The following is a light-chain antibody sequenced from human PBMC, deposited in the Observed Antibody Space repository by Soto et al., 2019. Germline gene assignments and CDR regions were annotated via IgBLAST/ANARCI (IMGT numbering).Light chain of an antibody. J-gene: IGLJ1*01. CDR2: NNN. V-gene: IGLV1-44*01. CDR3: AAWDDSLNGYV. Sequence: QSVLTQPPSASGTPGQGVPISCSGITSNIGSNTVNWYQQLPGTAPKLLIYNNNQRPSGVPDRFSGSKSGTSASLAIGGLQSEDEADYHCAAWDDSLNGYVFGTGTKVTVL. CDR1: TSNIGSNT.